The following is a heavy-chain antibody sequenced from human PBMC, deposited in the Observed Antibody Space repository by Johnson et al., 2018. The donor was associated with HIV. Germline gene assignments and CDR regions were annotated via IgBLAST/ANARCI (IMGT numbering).Heavy chain of an antibody. J-gene: IGHJ3*02. V-gene: IGHV3-66*01. CDR3: ARDGGPHAFDI. D-gene: IGHD3-16*01. CDR1: GFTVSSNY. CDR2: IYSGGST. Sequence: VQLVESGGGVVQPGRSLRLSCAASGFTVSSNYMSWVRQAPGKGLEWVSVIYSGGSTYYAAYVTGRFTISRDNSKNTPYLHMHSLIAEDTAVYYCARDGGPHAFDIWGQGTMVTVSS.